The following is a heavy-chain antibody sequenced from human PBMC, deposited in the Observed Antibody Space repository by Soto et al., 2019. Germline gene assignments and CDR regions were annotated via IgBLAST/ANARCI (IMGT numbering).Heavy chain of an antibody. CDR1: GYTFTSYD. D-gene: IGHD6-19*01. Sequence: QVQLVQSGAEVKKPGASVKVSCKASGYTFTSYDINWVRQATGQGLEWMGWMNPNSGNTGYAQKFHGRVTMTRNTSISTAYMGLSSLRSEDTAVYYCARGRQQWLVLIGWFDPWCQGTLVTVAS. CDR2: MNPNSGNT. V-gene: IGHV1-8*01. J-gene: IGHJ5*02. CDR3: ARGRQQWLVLIGWFDP.